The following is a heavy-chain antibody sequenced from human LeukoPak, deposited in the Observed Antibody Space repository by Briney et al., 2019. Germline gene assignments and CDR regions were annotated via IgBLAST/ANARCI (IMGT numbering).Heavy chain of an antibody. D-gene: IGHD5-18*01. J-gene: IGHJ4*02. V-gene: IGHV3-23*01. CDR3: ATPLGPIQLWLQGY. CDR2: ISGSGGST. Sequence: GGSLRLSCAASGLTFSSYAMSWVRQAPGKGLEWVSAISGSGGSTYYADSVKGRFTISRDNSKNTLYLQMNSLRAEDTAVYYCATPLGPIQLWLQGYWGQGTLVTVSS. CDR1: GLTFSSYA.